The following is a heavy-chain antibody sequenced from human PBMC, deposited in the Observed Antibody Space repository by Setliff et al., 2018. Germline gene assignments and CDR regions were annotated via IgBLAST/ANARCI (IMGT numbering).Heavy chain of an antibody. CDR3: AKEDSYGY. Sequence: PSETLSLSCAASGFTFDDYAMHWVRQAPGKGLEWVSGISSSSSYIYYADSVKGRFTISRDNAKNSLYLQMNSLRAEDTAVYYCAKEDSYGYWGQGTLVTVSS. CDR1: GFTFDDYA. D-gene: IGHD5-18*01. V-gene: IGHV3-21*04. J-gene: IGHJ4*02. CDR2: ISSSSSYI.